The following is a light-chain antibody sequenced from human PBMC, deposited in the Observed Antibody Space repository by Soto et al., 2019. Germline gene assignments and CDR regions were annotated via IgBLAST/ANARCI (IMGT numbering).Light chain of an antibody. CDR3: QSYDSSLRVYV. CDR1: SSNIGAGYD. J-gene: IGLJ1*01. CDR2: GNN. V-gene: IGLV1-40*01. Sequence: QSVLTQPPSVSGAPGQRVTISCTGSSSNIGAGYDVHWYQQLPGTAPKLLIYGNNNRPSGVPDRFSGSKSGTSASLAITGLQAEDEAGYYCQSYDSSLRVYVFGTGTEVTVL.